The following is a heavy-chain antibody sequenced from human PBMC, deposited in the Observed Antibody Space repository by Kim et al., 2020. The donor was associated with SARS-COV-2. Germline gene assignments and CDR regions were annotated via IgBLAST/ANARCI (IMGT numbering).Heavy chain of an antibody. D-gene: IGHD6-13*01. Sequence: TKYSQKFQGTVTITRDTSASTAYMELSSLRSEDTAVYYCARDGGSSWYFQHWGQRTLVTVSA. V-gene: IGHV1-3*01. J-gene: IGHJ1*01. CDR2: T. CDR3: ARDGGSSWYFQH.